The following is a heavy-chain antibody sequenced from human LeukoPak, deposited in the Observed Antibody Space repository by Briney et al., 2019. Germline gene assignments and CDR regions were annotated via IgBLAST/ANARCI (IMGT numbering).Heavy chain of an antibody. D-gene: IGHD6-13*01. J-gene: IGHJ5*02. CDR1: GFTFSSYA. CDR3: AKLSSSWYEGWFDP. Sequence: GGSLRLSCAASGFTFSSYAMSWVRRAPGKGLEWVSAISGSGGSTYYADSVKGRFTISRDNSKNTLYLQMNSLRAEDTAVYYCAKLSSSWYEGWFDPWGQGTLVTVSS. V-gene: IGHV3-23*01. CDR2: ISGSGGST.